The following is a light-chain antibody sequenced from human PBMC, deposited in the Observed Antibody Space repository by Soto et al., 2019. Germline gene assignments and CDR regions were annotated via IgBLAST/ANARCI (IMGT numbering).Light chain of an antibody. CDR3: HQYGNPPQVA. J-gene: IGKJ2*01. CDR2: GAS. V-gene: IGKV3-20*01. CDR1: QSVSSSY. Sequence: EIVLTQSPGTLSLSPWERATLSCRASQSVSSSYLAWDQQKPGQAPRVLIHGASSRATGIPDRFSGSGSGTDFTLTISRLEPEDFAVYFCHQYGNPPQVAFDQRTKAEIK.